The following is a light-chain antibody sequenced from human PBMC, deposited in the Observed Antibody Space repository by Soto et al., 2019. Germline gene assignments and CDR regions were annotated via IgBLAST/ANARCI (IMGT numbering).Light chain of an antibody. CDR3: QQYYNWPRT. Sequence: EVVMRQSPATLSVSPGEGATLSCRASQGICDTLAWYQHKPGQAPRLLFYGASTGATGLPARFSGSGSGTEFTLTINSLQAEDCAVYYCQQYYNWPRTFGQGTRLEIK. J-gene: IGKJ5*01. V-gene: IGKV3-15*01. CDR1: QGICDT. CDR2: GAS.